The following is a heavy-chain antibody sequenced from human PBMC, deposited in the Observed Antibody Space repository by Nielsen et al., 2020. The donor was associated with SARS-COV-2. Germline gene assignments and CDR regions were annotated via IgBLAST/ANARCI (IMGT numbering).Heavy chain of an antibody. V-gene: IGHV4-59*12. D-gene: IGHD3-22*01. J-gene: IGHJ4*02. CDR2: IYYSGST. CDR1: GGSISSYY. CDR3: AREVRTYYYDSSGYYHFDY. Sequence: SATLSLTCTVSGGSISSYYWSWIRQPPGKGLEWIGYIYYSGSTNYNPSLKSRVTISVDTSKNQFSLKLSSVTAADTAVYYCAREVRTYYYDSSGYYHFDYWGQGTLVTVSS.